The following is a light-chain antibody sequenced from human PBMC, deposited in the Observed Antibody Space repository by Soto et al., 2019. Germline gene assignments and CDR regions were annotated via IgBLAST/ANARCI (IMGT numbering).Light chain of an antibody. CDR3: AAWDDNLNGVV. Sequence: QSVLTQPPSASGTPGQRVTISCSGSSSNTGSNTVSWYQQLPGAAPKLLIYSDNQRPSGVPDRISGSKSGTSASLAISGLQSEDEAEFYCAAWDDNLNGVVFGGGTKLPVL. CDR2: SDN. V-gene: IGLV1-44*01. J-gene: IGLJ2*01. CDR1: SSNTGSNT.